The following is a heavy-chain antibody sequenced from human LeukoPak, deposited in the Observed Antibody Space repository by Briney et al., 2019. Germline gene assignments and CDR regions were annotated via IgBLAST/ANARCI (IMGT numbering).Heavy chain of an antibody. CDR1: GFSFSRYG. V-gene: IGHV3-33*01. CDR2: IWFDGSNK. D-gene: IGHD6-13*01. J-gene: IGHJ6*02. Sequence: GRSLRLSCAASGFSFSRYGMHWVREAPGKGLERVAVIWFDGSNKYYAGSVKGRFTISRDNSKNTLYVQMNSLRADDTGVYYCARDSRDIAAPYSFYYGMDVWGQGTTVTVSS. CDR3: ARDSRDIAAPYSFYYGMDV.